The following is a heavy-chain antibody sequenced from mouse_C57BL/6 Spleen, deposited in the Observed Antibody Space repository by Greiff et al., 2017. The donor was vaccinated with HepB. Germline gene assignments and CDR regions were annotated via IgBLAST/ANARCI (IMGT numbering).Heavy chain of an antibody. V-gene: IGHV2-5*01. CDR1: GFSLTSYG. Sequence: QVQLQQSGPGLVQPSQSLSITCTVSGFSLTSYGVHWVRQSPGKGLEWLGVIWRGGSTDYNAAFMSRLSITKDNSTSQVFFKMNSLQADDTAIYYCAKKKGNWEEYFDYWGQGTTLTVSS. J-gene: IGHJ2*01. CDR2: IWRGGST. CDR3: AKKKGNWEEYFDY. D-gene: IGHD4-1*01.